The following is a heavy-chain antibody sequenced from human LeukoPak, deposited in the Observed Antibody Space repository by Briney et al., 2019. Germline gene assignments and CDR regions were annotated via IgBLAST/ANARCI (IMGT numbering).Heavy chain of an antibody. CDR2: MNPNSGDT. V-gene: IGHV1-2*02. CDR3: ARGAAGTRGLKNWFDF. J-gene: IGHJ5*01. CDR1: GYTFTGYY. D-gene: IGHD6-13*01. Sequence: ASVKVSCKASGYTFTGYYMHWVRQAPGQGLEWLGWMNPNSGDTNYTQKFQGRVTMTRDRSVRTAYMELSRLTSDDTAVYYCARGAAGTRGLKNWFDFWGHGTLVTVSS.